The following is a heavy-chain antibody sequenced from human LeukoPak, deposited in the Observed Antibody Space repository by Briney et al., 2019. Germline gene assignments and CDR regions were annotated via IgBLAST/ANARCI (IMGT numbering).Heavy chain of an antibody. CDR1: GFTFSSYA. J-gene: IGHJ4*02. CDR2: ISYDGINK. V-gene: IGHV3-30-3*01. CDR3: ARDCCGEWYYFDC. D-gene: IGHD3-10*01. Sequence: GGSLRLSCAASGFTFSSYAMHWVRQAPGEGLEWVAVISYDGINKYYADSVKGRFTVSRDNSKNTLSLQMNSLRAEDTAVYYCARDCCGEWYYFDCWGQGTLVTVSS.